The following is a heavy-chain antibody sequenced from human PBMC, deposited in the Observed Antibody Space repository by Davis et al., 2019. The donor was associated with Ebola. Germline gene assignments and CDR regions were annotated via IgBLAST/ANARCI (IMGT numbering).Heavy chain of an antibody. J-gene: IGHJ4*02. CDR1: GGSFSGYY. CDR3: ARGSYDILTGWLDY. V-gene: IGHV4-34*01. Sequence: SETLSLTCAVYGGSFSGYYWSWIRQPPGKGPEWIGAINHSGSTNYNPSLKSRVTISVDKSKNQFSLKLSSVTAADTAVYYCARGSYDILTGWLDYWGQGTLVTVSS. D-gene: IGHD3-9*01. CDR2: INHSGST.